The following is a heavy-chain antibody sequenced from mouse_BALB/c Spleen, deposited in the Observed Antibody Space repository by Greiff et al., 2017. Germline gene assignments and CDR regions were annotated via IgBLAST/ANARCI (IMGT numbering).Heavy chain of an antibody. J-gene: IGHJ4*01. CDR1: GYTFTSYY. CDR3: TRGDYGNYDYYAMDY. CDR2: INPSNGGT. Sequence: QVQLQQSGAELVKPGASVKLSCKASGYTFTSYYMYWVKQRPGQGLEWIGEINPSNGGTNFNEKFKSKATLTVDKSSSTAYMQLSSLTSEDSAVYYCTRGDYGNYDYYAMDYWGQGTSVTVSS. D-gene: IGHD2-1*01. V-gene: IGHV1S81*02.